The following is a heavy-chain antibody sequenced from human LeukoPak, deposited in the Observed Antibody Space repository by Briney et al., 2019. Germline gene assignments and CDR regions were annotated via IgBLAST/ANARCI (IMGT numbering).Heavy chain of an antibody. Sequence: GGSLRLSCTASGFTFGDYAMSWVRQAPGKGLEWLGFVRSKGYGGTTEYAASVRGRFTISRDDSKSMAYLQMNSLKTEDTAIYYCTRDGVVAAPPAHYYYMDVWGKGTTVTISS. V-gene: IGHV3-49*04. D-gene: IGHD2-15*01. CDR3: TRDGVVAAPPAHYYYMDV. CDR1: GFTFGDYA. CDR2: VRSKGYGGTT. J-gene: IGHJ6*03.